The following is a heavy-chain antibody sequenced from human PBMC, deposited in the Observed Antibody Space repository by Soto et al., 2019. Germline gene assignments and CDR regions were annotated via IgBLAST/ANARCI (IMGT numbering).Heavy chain of an antibody. CDR3: ARPPAGATYYFDY. Sequence: QVQLVESGGGVVQPGRSLRLSCAASGFTFSSYAMHWVRQAPGKGLEWVAVISYDGSNKYYADSVKGRFTISRDNSKNTLYLQMNSLRAEDTAVYYCARPPAGATYYFDYWGQGTLVTVSS. D-gene: IGHD1-1*01. CDR1: GFTFSSYA. J-gene: IGHJ4*02. V-gene: IGHV3-30-3*01. CDR2: ISYDGSNK.